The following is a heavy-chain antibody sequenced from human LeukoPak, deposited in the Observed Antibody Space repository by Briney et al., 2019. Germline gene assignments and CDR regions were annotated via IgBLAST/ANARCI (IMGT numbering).Heavy chain of an antibody. CDR3: VREGRGRSGTNAYDI. Sequence: GGSLRLSCASSGFSFSRYEMHWVRQGTGKRLEWVSAIGTSGDTFYAGSVKGRFTISRENAKESLYLQMNSLSAGDTAVYYCVREGRGRSGTNAYDIWGQGTVVSVST. CDR1: GFSFSRYE. D-gene: IGHD6-19*01. V-gene: IGHV3-13*01. J-gene: IGHJ3*02. CDR2: IGTSGDT.